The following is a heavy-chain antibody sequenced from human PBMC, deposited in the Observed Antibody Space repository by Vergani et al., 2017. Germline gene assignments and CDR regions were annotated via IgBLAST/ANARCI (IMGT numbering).Heavy chain of an antibody. V-gene: IGHV1-2*02. CDR3: ARFMAQQWLYYYYYGMDV. D-gene: IGHD6-19*01. CDR2: INPNSGGT. J-gene: IGHJ6*02. CDR1: GYTFTGYY. Sequence: QVQLVQSGAEVKKPGASVKVSCKASGYTFTGYYMHWVRQAPGQGLEWMGWINPNSGGTNYAQKFQGRVTMTRDTSISTAYMELSSLRSEDTAVYYCARFMAQQWLYYYYYGMDVWGQGTTVTVSS.